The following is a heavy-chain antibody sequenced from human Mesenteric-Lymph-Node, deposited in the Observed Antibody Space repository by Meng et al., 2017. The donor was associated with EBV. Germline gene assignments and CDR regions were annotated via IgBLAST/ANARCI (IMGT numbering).Heavy chain of an antibody. CDR1: GASFSSKYW. J-gene: IGHJ4*02. CDR2: IDDRGTT. V-gene: IGHV4-4*02. CDR3: ARPMLVGGYYFDD. D-gene: IGHD3-10*02. Sequence: QVQLQESGPGPVRPSXXLSRPCAVAGASFSSKYWWSWVRQTPGRGLEWIGEIDDRGTTNYNPSLKSRVTISMDKSKNQFSLKLTSVAAADTAVYFCARPMLVGGYYFDDWGQGPLVTVSS.